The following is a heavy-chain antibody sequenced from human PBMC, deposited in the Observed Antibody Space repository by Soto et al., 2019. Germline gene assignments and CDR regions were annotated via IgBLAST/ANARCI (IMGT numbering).Heavy chain of an antibody. V-gene: IGHV1-2*04. CDR3: ARSAYDILTGYYYFDY. CDR2: INPNSGGT. CDR1: GYTFTGYY. J-gene: IGHJ4*02. D-gene: IGHD3-9*01. Sequence: GASVKVSCKASGYTFTGYYMHSVRQAPGQGLEWMGWINPNSGGTNYAQKFQGWVTMTRDTSISTAYMELSRLRSDDTAVYYCARSAYDILTGYYYFDYWGQGTLVTVSS.